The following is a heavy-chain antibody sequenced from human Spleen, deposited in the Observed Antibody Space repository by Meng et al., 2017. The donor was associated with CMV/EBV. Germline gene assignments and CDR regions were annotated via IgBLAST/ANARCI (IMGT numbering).Heavy chain of an antibody. J-gene: IGHJ3*02. CDR1: GFNFSDYY. V-gene: IGHV3-11*04. D-gene: IGHD2-2*01. CDR3: ARLGYCSSTSCRGSFDI. Sequence: GGPLRLSCGASGFNFSDYYMTWIRQAPGKGLEWVSYISSSSSTIYYADSVKGRFIISGDSAKNSLYLQMNSLRAEDTAVYYCARLGYCSSTSCRGSFDIWGQGTMVTVSS. CDR2: ISSSSSTI.